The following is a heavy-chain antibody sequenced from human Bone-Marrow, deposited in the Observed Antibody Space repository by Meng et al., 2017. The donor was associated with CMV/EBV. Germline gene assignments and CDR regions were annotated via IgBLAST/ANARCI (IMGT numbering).Heavy chain of an antibody. CDR2: IIPIFGTA. V-gene: IGHV1-69*05. CDR3: AREDDFSED. D-gene: IGHD3-3*01. Sequence: SVKVSCKASGYTFTSYDINWVRQATGQGLEWMGGIIPIFGTANYAQKFQGRVTITTDESTSTAYMELSSLRSEDTAVYYCAREDDFSEDWGQGTLVTVSS. J-gene: IGHJ4*02. CDR1: GYTFTSYD.